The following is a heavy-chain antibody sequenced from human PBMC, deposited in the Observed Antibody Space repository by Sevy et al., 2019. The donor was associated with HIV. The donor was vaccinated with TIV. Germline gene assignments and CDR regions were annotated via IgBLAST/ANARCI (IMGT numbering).Heavy chain of an antibody. CDR3: ATVYDSSGTSYGIDI. CDR1: GFTFSNYA. J-gene: IGHJ3*02. Sequence: GSLRLSCTASGFTFSNYAMSWVRQAPGKGLEWVSGISGRGDRTYYADSVKGRVTISRDNSRNTLDLQMNSLRAEDTAIYYCATVYDSSGTSYGIDIWGQGTRVTVSS. V-gene: IGHV3-23*01. CDR2: ISGRGDRT. D-gene: IGHD3-22*01.